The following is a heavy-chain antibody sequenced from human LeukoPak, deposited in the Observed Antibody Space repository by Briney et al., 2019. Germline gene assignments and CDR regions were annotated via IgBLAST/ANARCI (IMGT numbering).Heavy chain of an antibody. V-gene: IGHV3-23*01. CDR2: IGGSSDFT. D-gene: IGHD3-10*01. J-gene: IGHJ4*02. CDR1: GFTFSSYA. CDR3: AKADRGWGVISKD. Sequence: GGSLRLSCAASGFTFSSYAMSWVRQAPGQGLEWVSAIGGSSDFTYYAEYVKGRFTISRGNSKKTLYLQMTSLRAEDTALYYCAKADRGWGVISKDWGQGTLVTVSS.